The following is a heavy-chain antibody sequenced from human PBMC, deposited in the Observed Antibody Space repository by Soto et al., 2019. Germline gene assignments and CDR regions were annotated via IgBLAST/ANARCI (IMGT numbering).Heavy chain of an antibody. V-gene: IGHV3-30-3*01. CDR2: ISYDGSNK. CDR1: GFTFSSYA. Sequence: QVQLVESGGGVVQPGRSLRLSCAASGFTFSSYAMHWVRQAPGKGLEWVAVISYDGSNKYYADSVKGRFTISRDHSKNTLYLQMNSLRAEDTAVYDCARGPRTPVVTRFVYWGQGTPVTVSS. J-gene: IGHJ4*02. CDR3: ARGPRTPVVTRFVY. D-gene: IGHD2-21*02.